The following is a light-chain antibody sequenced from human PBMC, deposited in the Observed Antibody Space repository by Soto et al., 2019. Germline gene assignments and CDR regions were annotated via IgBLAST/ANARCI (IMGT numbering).Light chain of an antibody. J-gene: IGLJ1*01. CDR2: YVD. CDR1: SRDVGAYDY. Sequence: QSVLTQPATVSGSPGQSITISCTGTSRDVGAYDYVSWYLQYPDKAPQLLIYYVDHRPSGVSSRFSGSKSGNTASLTISGLQAEDEGDYYCCSYADGSIYFFGTGTKFTVL. CDR3: CSYADGSIYF. V-gene: IGLV2-14*03.